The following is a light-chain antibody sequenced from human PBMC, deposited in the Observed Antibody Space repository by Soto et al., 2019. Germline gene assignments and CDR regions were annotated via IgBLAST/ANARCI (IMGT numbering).Light chain of an antibody. Sequence: DIQMTQSPSTLSASVGDRVTITCRASQSISSWLAWYRRKPGKAPKLLIYKASTLKSGVPSRFRGGGSGTEFTLTISSLQPDDFATYYCQHYNSYSEAFGQGTKVDIK. CDR3: QHYNSYSEA. CDR2: KAS. CDR1: QSISSW. V-gene: IGKV1-5*03. J-gene: IGKJ1*01.